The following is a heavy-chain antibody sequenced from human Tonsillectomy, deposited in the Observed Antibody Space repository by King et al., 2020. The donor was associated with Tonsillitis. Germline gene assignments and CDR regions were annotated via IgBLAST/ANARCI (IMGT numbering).Heavy chain of an antibody. CDR3: ARDSGDYGMDV. CDR1: GFPFRSYS. J-gene: IGHJ6*02. CDR2: ISSSSSYI. Sequence: VQLVESGGGLVQPGGSLRLPCAASGFPFRSYSMNWARQAPGKGLEWVSSISSSSSYIYYADSVKGRFTISRDNANNSLYLQMNSLRAEDTAVYYCARDSGDYGMDVWGQGTPVTVSS. V-gene: IGHV3-21*01.